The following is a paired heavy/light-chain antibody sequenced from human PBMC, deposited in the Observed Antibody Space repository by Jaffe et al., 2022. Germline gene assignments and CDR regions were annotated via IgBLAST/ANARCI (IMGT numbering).Heavy chain of an antibody. D-gene: IGHD3-9*01. J-gene: IGHJ4*02. Sequence: EVQLLESGGGLVQPGGSLRLSCAASGFTFSTYVMNWVRQAPGKGLEWVSGISNDGGSTYYADSVKGRYTISRDNSKNTLYLQMNSLRAEDTALYYCAKVSLRYFEYWGQGTLVTVSS. CDR3: AKVSLRYFEY. CDR1: GFTFSTYV. CDR2: ISNDGGST. V-gene: IGHV3-23*01.
Light chain of an antibody. Sequence: QSALTQPASVSGSPGQSITISCTGTSSDVGSYNLVSWYQQHPGKAPKLIIYEVSRRPSGVSNRFSGSKSGNTASLTISGLQAEDEADYYCCSYAGTNTYVFGTGTKVTVL. V-gene: IGLV2-23*02. CDR2: EVS. CDR3: CSYAGTNTYV. J-gene: IGLJ1*01. CDR1: SSDVGSYNL.